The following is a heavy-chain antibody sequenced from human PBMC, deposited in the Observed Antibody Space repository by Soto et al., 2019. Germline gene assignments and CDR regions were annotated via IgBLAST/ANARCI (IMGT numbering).Heavy chain of an antibody. CDR2: ISNSGGST. Sequence: GGSLRLSCAASGFTFSSYAMTWVRQAPGKGLEWVSTISNSGGSTYYADSVKGRFTISRDNSKNTLYLQMNSLRAEDTAVYYCAKDSYGSGTDYFYGMDVRGQGTTLTAP. J-gene: IGHJ6*02. V-gene: IGHV3-23*01. D-gene: IGHD3-10*01. CDR3: AKDSYGSGTDYFYGMDV. CDR1: GFTFSSYA.